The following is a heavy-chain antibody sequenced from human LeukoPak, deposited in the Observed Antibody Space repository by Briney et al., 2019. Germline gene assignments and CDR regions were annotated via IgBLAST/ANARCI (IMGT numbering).Heavy chain of an antibody. J-gene: IGHJ4*02. CDR3: ASPNGYDMTGYYTAPCY. CDR1: GFTFSSYA. V-gene: IGHV3-30-3*01. Sequence: GGSLRLSCAASGFTFSSYAMHWVRQAPGKGLEWVAVISYDGSNKYYADSVKGRFTISRDNSKNTLYLQMNSLRAEDTAVYYCASPNGYDMTGYYTAPCYWGQGTLVTVSS. CDR2: ISYDGSNK. D-gene: IGHD3-9*01.